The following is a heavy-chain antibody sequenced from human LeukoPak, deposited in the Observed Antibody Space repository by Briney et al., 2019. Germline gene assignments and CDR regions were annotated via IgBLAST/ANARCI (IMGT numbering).Heavy chain of an antibody. J-gene: IGHJ4*02. V-gene: IGHV3-15*01. D-gene: IGHD3-22*01. Sequence: GGSLRLSCAASGFTFSNTWMNWVRQAPGKGLEWVGRIKSKPDGGTTDYAAPVKGRFTISRDDSKNTLYLQMNSLKTEDTAVYYCTTEYYYDSSGYYYKGYWGQGTLVTVSS. CDR2: IKSKPDGGTT. CDR3: TTEYYYDSSGYYYKGY. CDR1: GFTFSNTW.